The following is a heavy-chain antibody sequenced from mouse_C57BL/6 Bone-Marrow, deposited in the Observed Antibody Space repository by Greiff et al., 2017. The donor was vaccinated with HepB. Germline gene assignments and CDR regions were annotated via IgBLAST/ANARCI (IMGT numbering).Heavy chain of an antibody. V-gene: IGHV1-64*01. CDR3: ARWYYGSKDY. J-gene: IGHJ2*01. Sequence: VQLQQPGAELVKPGASVKLSCTASGYTFTSYWMHWVKQRPGQGLEWIGMIHPNSGSTNYNEKFKSKATLTVDKSSSTAYMQLSSLTAEDSAVYYCARWYYGSKDYWGQGTTLTVAS. D-gene: IGHD1-1*01. CDR1: GYTFTSYW. CDR2: IHPNSGST.